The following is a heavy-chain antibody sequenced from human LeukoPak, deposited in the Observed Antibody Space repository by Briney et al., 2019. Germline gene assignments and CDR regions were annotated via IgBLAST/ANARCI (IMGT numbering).Heavy chain of an antibody. J-gene: IGHJ4*02. CDR3: ARDQEGFDY. CDR1: GYIFINNY. Sequence: ASVKVSCKASGYIFINNYIQWVRQDPGQGLEWVGMIYPRDGSTSYAQNFQGRVTVTRDTSTSTVHMELSGLTSEDTAVYYCARDQEGFDYWGQGTLVTVSS. CDR2: IYPRDGST. V-gene: IGHV1-46*01.